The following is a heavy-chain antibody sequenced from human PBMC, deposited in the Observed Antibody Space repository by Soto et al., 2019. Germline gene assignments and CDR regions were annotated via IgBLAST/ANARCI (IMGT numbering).Heavy chain of an antibody. J-gene: IGHJ6*02. D-gene: IGHD6-13*01. CDR3: AKDVGQQLVLNYGMDV. CDR1: GFTFRSFG. V-gene: IGHV3-30*18. Sequence: QVQLVESGGGVIQHGTSLSLSCGSSGFTFRSFGMYWVRQAPGKGLEWVAVVSYDGNHKYYADSVKGRFTVSRDNAKNMLYLQMNSLRGEDTAVYYCAKDVGQQLVLNYGMDVWGQGTTVTVSS. CDR2: VSYDGNHK.